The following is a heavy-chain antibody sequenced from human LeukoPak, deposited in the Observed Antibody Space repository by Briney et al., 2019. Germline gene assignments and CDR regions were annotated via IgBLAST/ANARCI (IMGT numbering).Heavy chain of an antibody. J-gene: IGHJ1*01. V-gene: IGHV4-34*01. D-gene: IGHD4-17*01. CDR1: GGSFSGYY. Sequence: KPSETLSLTCAVYGGSFSGYYWSWIRQPPGKGLEWIGEINHSGSTDYNPSLKSRVTISVDTSKSQFSLKLSSVTAADTAVYYCAEYGDSPEYFQHWGQGTLVTVSS. CDR2: INHSGST. CDR3: AEYGDSPEYFQH.